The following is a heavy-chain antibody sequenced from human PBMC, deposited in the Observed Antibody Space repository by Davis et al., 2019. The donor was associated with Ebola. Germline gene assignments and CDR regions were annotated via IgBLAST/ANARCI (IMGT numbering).Heavy chain of an antibody. J-gene: IGHJ4*02. Sequence: GESLKTPCDASGFTFSSYGMHWVRQAPGKGLEWVAVISYDGSNKYYADSVKGRFTISRDNSENTLHLQMNNLRAEDTAFYFCAYLGSYDYWGQGTLVTVSS. D-gene: IGHD7-27*01. CDR1: GFTFSSYG. V-gene: IGHV3-33*05. CDR3: AYLGSYDY. CDR2: ISYDGSNK.